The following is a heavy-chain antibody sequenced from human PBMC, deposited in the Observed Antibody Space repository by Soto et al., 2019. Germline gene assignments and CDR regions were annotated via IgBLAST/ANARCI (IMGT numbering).Heavy chain of an antibody. CDR1: GFTFSSYG. CDR2: MWYDGSNK. V-gene: IGHV3-33*01. Sequence: PGGSLRLSCAASGFTFSSYGMHWVRQAPGKGLEWVAVMWYDGSNKDYADSVKGRFTISRDNSKNTLYLQMNSLRAEDTAVYYCARGPDFWSGSVDYWGQGTLVTVSS. D-gene: IGHD3-3*01. CDR3: ARGPDFWSGSVDY. J-gene: IGHJ4*02.